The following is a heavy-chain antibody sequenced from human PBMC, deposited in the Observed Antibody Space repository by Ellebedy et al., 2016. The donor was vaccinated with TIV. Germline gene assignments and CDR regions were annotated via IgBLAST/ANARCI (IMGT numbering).Heavy chain of an antibody. V-gene: IGHV4-61*01. CDR1: GGFVSSGSYY. Sequence: MPSETLSLTCTVSGGFVSSGSYYWSWIRQPPGKGLEWIGYIYYSGSTNYNPSLKSRVTISVDTSKNQFSLKLSSVTAADTAVYYCARGAWFDPWGQGTLVTVSS. J-gene: IGHJ5*02. CDR3: ARGAWFDP. CDR2: IYYSGST.